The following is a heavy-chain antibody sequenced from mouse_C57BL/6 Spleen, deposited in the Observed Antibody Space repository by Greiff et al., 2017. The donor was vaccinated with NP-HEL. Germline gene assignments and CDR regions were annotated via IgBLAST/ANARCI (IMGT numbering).Heavy chain of an antibody. D-gene: IGHD1-1*01. V-gene: IGHV1-26*01. Sequence: EVQLQQSGPELVKPGASVKISCKASGYTFTDYYMNWVKQSHGKSLEWIGDINPNNGGTSYNQKFKGKATLTVDKSSSTAYMELRSLTSEDSAVYYCARDGRRYFEVWGTGTTFTVSS. CDR3: ARDGRRYFEV. CDR1: GYTFTDYY. CDR2: INPNNGGT. J-gene: IGHJ1*03.